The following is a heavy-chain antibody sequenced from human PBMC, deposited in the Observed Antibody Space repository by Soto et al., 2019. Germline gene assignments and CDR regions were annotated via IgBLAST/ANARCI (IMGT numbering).Heavy chain of an antibody. J-gene: IGHJ4*02. V-gene: IGHV3-33*01. Sequence: QVQLVESGGGVVQPGRSLRLSCAASGFTFSSYGIHWVRQAPGKGLEWVALIWYDGSNKYYADSVKGRFTISIDNSKNTLYLQMNSLRAEDTAVYYCARDVFHFDYWGQGTLVTVSS. CDR3: ARDVFHFDY. CDR2: IWYDGSNK. CDR1: GFTFSSYG.